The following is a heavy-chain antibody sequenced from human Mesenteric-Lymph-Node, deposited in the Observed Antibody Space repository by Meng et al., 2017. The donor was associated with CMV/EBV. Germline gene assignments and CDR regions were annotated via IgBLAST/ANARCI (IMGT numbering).Heavy chain of an antibody. D-gene: IGHD3-10*01. J-gene: IGHJ4*02. CDR1: EYTLAELS. CDR2: FDPEDGET. Sequence: TEYTLAELSRHRVRQAPGKGLEWMGGFDPEDGETMYAQKFQGRVTMTEDKSTDTAYMELSGLRSEDTAVYYCATDPDYFGSGSWNYWGQGTLVTVSS. CDR3: ATDPDYFGSGSWNY. V-gene: IGHV1-24*01.